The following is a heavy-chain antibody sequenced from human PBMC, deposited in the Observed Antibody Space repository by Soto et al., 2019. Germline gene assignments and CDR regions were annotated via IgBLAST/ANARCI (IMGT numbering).Heavy chain of an antibody. Sequence: ASVKVSCKASGYTLTSYGISWVRQAPGQGLEWMGWISAYNGNTNYAQKLQGRVTMTTDTSTSTAYMELRSLRSDDTAVYYCARAGCSSTSCYIDYWGQGTLVTVSS. CDR1: GYTLTSYG. CDR3: ARAGCSSTSCYIDY. D-gene: IGHD2-2*01. J-gene: IGHJ4*02. V-gene: IGHV1-18*01. CDR2: ISAYNGNT.